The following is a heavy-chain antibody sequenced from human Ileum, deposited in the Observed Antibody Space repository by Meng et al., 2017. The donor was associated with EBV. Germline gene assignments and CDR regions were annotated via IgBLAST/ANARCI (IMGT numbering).Heavy chain of an antibody. CDR2: IHYSESA. D-gene: IGHD2-15*01. V-gene: IGHV4-61*01. CDR3: ATGHWCSGGTCSFDN. J-gene: IGHJ4*02. Sequence: VQLQESGPGLVKPTETLSFMCTVAGGSVSTGIYYWSWIRQPPGKGLEWIGYIHYSESANYNSSLKSRVTISLDTAKNQFSLSLSSVTAADTAVYYCATGHWCSGGTCSFDNWGQGTLVTVSS. CDR1: GGSVSTGIYY.